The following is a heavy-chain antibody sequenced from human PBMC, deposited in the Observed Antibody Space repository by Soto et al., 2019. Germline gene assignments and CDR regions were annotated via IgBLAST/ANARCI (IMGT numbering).Heavy chain of an antibody. V-gene: IGHV1-2*04. CDR2: INPNSGVT. CDR3: ARESGGATATLDYYYFYMDV. CDR1: GDTFTDYY. Sequence: QVQLVQSGAEVKKPGASVTVSCRSSGDTFTDYYMHWERQAPGQGLEWMGWINPNSGVTKYAQKFQGWVTMTRDTSIRTVYMQLSRLRSDDTAVYYCARESGGATATLDYYYFYMDVWGTGTTVTVSS. D-gene: IGHD5-12*01. J-gene: IGHJ6*03.